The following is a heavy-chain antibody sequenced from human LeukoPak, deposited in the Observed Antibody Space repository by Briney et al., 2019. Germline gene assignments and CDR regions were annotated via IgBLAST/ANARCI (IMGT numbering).Heavy chain of an antibody. CDR2: INHSGST. Sequence: SETLSLTCAVYGGSFSGYYWSWIRHPPGKGLEWIGEINHSGSTNYNPSLKSRVTISVDTSKNQFSLKLSSVTAADTAVYYCARGPDYYGSGSQYGMDVWGKGTTVTVSS. J-gene: IGHJ6*04. CDR3: ARGPDYYGSGSQYGMDV. V-gene: IGHV4-34*01. D-gene: IGHD3-10*01. CDR1: GGSFSGYY.